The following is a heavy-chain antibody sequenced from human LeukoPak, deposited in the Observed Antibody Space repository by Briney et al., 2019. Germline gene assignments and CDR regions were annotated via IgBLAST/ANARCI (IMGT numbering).Heavy chain of an antibody. V-gene: IGHV3-30*03. CDR1: GFTFSSYS. Sequence: GGSLRLSCAASGFTFSSYSMNWVRQAPGKGLEWVAVISYDGSNKYYADSVKGRFTISRDNSKNTLYLQMNSLRAEDTAVYYCARTANRLLWFGEAFDYWGQGTLVTVSS. D-gene: IGHD3-10*01. CDR2: ISYDGSNK. J-gene: IGHJ4*02. CDR3: ARTANRLLWFGEAFDY.